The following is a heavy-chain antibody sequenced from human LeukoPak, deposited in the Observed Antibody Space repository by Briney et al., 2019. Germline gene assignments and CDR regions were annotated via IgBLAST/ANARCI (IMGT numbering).Heavy chain of an antibody. V-gene: IGHV4-61*08. D-gene: IGHD5/OR15-5a*01. CDR1: GGPISSGGYY. CDR3: ARAIVSFPYYFDY. J-gene: IGHJ4*02. CDR2: IYYSGST. Sequence: SETLSLTCTVSGGPISSGGYYWSWIRQHPGKGLEWIGYIYYSGSTNYNPPLKSRVTISVDTSKNQFSLKLSSVTAADTAVYYCARAIVSFPYYFDYWGQGSLVTVSS.